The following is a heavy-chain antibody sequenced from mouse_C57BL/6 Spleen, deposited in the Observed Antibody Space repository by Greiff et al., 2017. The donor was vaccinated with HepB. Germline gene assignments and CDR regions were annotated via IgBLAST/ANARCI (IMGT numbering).Heavy chain of an antibody. CDR3: AYDYDGAY. V-gene: IGHV1-26*01. CDR2: INPNNGGT. D-gene: IGHD2-4*01. CDR1: GYTFTDYY. J-gene: IGHJ3*01. Sequence: VQLQQSGPELVKPGASVKISCKASGYTFTDYYMNWVKQSHGKSLEWIGDINPNNGGTSYNQKFKGKATLTVDKSSSTAYMELRSLTSEDSAVYYCAYDYDGAYWGQGTLVTVSA.